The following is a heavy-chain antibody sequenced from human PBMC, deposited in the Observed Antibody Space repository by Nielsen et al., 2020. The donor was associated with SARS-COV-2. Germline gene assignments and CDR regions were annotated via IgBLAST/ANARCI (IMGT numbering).Heavy chain of an antibody. CDR2: VSHSGRI. CDR3: ARGDLVVVPSPILGLGPFFYYFYLDV. V-gene: IGHV4-4*02. CDR1: GGSVSSNDW. D-gene: IGHD2-2*01. Sequence: SETLSLTCAVSGGSVSSNDWWTWVRQSPGKGLEWIGEVSHSGRINYNPSLKRRVTLSMDKSKRQFSLRLTSVSAADTAVYFCARGDLVVVPSPILGLGPFFYYFYLDVWGKGTTVIVSS. J-gene: IGHJ6*03.